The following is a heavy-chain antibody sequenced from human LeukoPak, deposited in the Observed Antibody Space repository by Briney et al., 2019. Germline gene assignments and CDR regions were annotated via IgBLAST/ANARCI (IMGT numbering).Heavy chain of an antibody. CDR2: ISWNSGYI. CDR3: AKVRGTYSSGYFFDY. V-gene: IGHV3-9*01. J-gene: IGHJ4*02. D-gene: IGHD6-19*01. Sequence: GGSLRLSCAASGFAFDNYAMHWVRQAPGKGLEWLSIISWNSGYIGYADSVKGRFTISRDNAKKSLDLQMNSLRAEDTAFYYCAKVRGTYSSGYFFDYWGQGTLVTVSS. CDR1: GFAFDNYA.